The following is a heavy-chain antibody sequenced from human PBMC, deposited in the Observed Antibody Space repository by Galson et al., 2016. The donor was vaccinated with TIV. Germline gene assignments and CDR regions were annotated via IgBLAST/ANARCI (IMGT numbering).Heavy chain of an antibody. CDR1: GFTVNAYH. CDR3: ARTDSSVHGDLRGAFDV. Sequence: SLRLSCAVSGFTVNAYHMSWVRQAPGKGLEWVSVIYSGGDTYYSDSVKGRFTISRDNSKNTVHLQMNSLRVEDTAVYYCARTDSSVHGDLRGAFDVWGQGTKVIVSA. CDR2: IYSGGDT. V-gene: IGHV3-53*01. J-gene: IGHJ3*01. D-gene: IGHD4-17*01.